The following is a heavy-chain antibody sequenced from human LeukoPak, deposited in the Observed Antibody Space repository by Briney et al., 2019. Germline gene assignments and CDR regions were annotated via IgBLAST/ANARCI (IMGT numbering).Heavy chain of an antibody. D-gene: IGHD2-21*02. CDR2: INQDGSRK. Sequence: GGSLRLSCAASGFTSSNYWMSWVRQAPGKGLEWVANINQDGSRKYYVDSVKGRFTISRDNAKNSLYLQMNSLRAEDTAVYYCASAAYCGGDCYLYFDYWGQGSLVTVSS. CDR1: GFTSSNYW. J-gene: IGHJ4*02. V-gene: IGHV3-7*01. CDR3: ASAAYCGGDCYLYFDY.